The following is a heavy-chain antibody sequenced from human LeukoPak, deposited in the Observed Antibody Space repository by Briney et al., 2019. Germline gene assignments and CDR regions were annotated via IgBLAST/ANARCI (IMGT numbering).Heavy chain of an antibody. CDR3: AREPYCGGDCYSPDY. D-gene: IGHD2-21*01. CDR2: IYTSGST. J-gene: IGHJ4*02. CDR1: GGSISSYY. Sequence: SETLSLTCTVSGGSISSYYWSWIRQPAGKGLEWIGRIYTSGSTNYNPSLKSRVTISVDTSKNQFSLKLSSVTAADTAVYYCAREPYCGGDCYSPDYWGQGTLVTVSS. V-gene: IGHV4-4*07.